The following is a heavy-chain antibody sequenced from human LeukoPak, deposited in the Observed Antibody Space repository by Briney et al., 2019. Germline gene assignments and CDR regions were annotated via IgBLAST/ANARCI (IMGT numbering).Heavy chain of an antibody. CDR1: GFAFSDYY. J-gene: IGHJ4*02. Sequence: GGTLRLSCAVSGFAFSDYYMTWVRQAPGKGLEWISYISISGNDKYYADSVKGRFTISRDNAKDSLYLQMNSLRAEDTAVYYCARSMITVASTAWAYWGQGTLVTVSS. V-gene: IGHV3-11*01. D-gene: IGHD6-19*01. CDR2: ISISGNDK. CDR3: ARSMITVASTAWAY.